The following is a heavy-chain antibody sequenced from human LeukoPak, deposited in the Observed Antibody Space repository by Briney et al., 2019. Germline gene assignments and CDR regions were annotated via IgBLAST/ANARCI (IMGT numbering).Heavy chain of an antibody. Sequence: GGSLTLSCAASGFTFYDYAMHWVRQVPGKGLEWVGGVNRDSATIDYVDSVKGRFTIFRDNARNSLYLQMDSLRTEDTALYYCAKDLAVGTTPRVYAFDVWGQGTMVTVS. CDR2: VNRDSATI. J-gene: IGHJ3*01. CDR1: GFTFYDYA. V-gene: IGHV3-9*01. CDR3: AKDLAVGTTPRVYAFDV. D-gene: IGHD1-26*01.